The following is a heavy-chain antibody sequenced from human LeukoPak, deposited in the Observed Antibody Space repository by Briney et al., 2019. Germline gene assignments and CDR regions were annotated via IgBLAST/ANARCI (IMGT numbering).Heavy chain of an antibody. CDR2: ISSSSSTI. V-gene: IGHV3-48*02. Sequence: GGSLRLSCAASGFTFSSYSMNWVRQAPGKGLEWVSYISSSSSTIYYADSVKGRFTISRDNAKNSLYLQMNSLRDENTAVYYCARVFMIMFGGVIAIDYWGQGTLVTVSS. D-gene: IGHD3-16*02. CDR3: ARVFMIMFGGVIAIDY. J-gene: IGHJ4*02. CDR1: GFTFSSYS.